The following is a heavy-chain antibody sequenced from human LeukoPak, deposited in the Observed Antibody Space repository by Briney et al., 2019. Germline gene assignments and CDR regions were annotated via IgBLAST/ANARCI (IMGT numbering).Heavy chain of an antibody. J-gene: IGHJ3*02. D-gene: IGHD6-13*01. V-gene: IGHV3-21*01. Sequence: PGGSLRLSCAASGFTFSSYSMNWVRQAPGKGLEWVSSISSSSSYIYCADSVKGRFTISRDNAKNSLYLQMNSLRAEDTAVYYCARASQQLISADAFDIWGQGTMVTVSS. CDR2: ISSSSSYI. CDR3: ARASQQLISADAFDI. CDR1: GFTFSSYS.